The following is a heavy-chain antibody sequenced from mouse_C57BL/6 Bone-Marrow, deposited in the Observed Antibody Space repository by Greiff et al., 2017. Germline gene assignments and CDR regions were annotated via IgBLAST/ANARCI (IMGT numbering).Heavy chain of an antibody. V-gene: IGHV1-50*01. D-gene: IGHD1-1*01. CDR2: IDPADGDT. CDR1: GYTFTSYW. Sequence: VQLQQPGAELVKPGASVKLSCKASGYTFTSYWMQWVKQRPGQGLEWIGEIDPADGDTNYNEKFKGKATLTVDTSSSTAYMQLSSLTSEDSAVYYCAGEGYCYGSSEEFAYWGQGTLVTVSA. CDR3: AGEGYCYGSSEEFAY. J-gene: IGHJ3*01.